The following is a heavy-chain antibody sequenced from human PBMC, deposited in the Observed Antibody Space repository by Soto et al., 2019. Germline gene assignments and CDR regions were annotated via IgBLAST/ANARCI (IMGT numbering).Heavy chain of an antibody. CDR2: MNPNSGNT. Sequence: VNRKGLEWMGWMNPNSGNTGYAQKFQGRVTMTRNTSISTAYMELSSLRSEDTAVYYCARDSAYYDFWSGYSRDNWFDPWGQGTLVPVSS. J-gene: IGHJ5*02. V-gene: IGHV1-8*01. CDR3: ARDSAYYDFWSGYSRDNWFDP. D-gene: IGHD3-3*01.